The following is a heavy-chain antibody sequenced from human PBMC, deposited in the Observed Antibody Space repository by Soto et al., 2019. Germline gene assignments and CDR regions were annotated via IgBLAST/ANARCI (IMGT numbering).Heavy chain of an antibody. Sequence: QVQLVQSGAEVKKPGASVKVSCKASGYTFTSYDINWVRQATGQGLEWMGWMNPNSGNTGYAQKFQGRVTMTRHTTINTAYIELSSLRSEDTAVYSCAGVVAAGYWYFDLWGHGTLVTVSS. CDR3: AGVVAAGYWYFDL. CDR1: GYTFTSYD. D-gene: IGHD6-13*01. CDR2: MNPNSGNT. J-gene: IGHJ2*01. V-gene: IGHV1-8*01.